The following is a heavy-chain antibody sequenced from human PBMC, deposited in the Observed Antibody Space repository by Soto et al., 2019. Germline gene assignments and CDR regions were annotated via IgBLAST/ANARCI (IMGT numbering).Heavy chain of an antibody. J-gene: IGHJ4*02. Sequence: PSETLSLTCTVSGGSISSYYWSWIRQPPGKGLEWIGYIYYSGSTNYNPSLKSRVTISVDTSKNQFSLKLSSVTAADTAVYYCATHRRWLQLNYWGQGTLVTVS. D-gene: IGHD5-12*01. CDR1: GGSISSYY. V-gene: IGHV4-59*08. CDR2: IYYSGST. CDR3: ATHRRWLQLNY.